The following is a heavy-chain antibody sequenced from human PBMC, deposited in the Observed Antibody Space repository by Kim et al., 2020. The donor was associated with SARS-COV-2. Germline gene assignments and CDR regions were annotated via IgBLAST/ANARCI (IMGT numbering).Heavy chain of an antibody. Sequence: TRYSPSFQGQVTISADKSISTAYLQWSSLKASDTAMYYCARRPGRAAADYWGQGTLVTVSS. D-gene: IGHD6-13*01. V-gene: IGHV5-51*01. CDR3: ARRPGRAAADY. CDR2: T. J-gene: IGHJ4*02.